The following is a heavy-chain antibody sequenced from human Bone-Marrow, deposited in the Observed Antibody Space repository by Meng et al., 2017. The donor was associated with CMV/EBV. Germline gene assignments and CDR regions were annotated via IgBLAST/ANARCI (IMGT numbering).Heavy chain of an antibody. Sequence: ASAKIFCKAAGYTFTSYGISWVRQAPGQGLEWMGWIRAYNGNTNYAQKLQGRVTMTTDTSTSTAYMELRSLRSVDTAGYYCAIFPHFYTVTMVDSCDIWGQGTMVNVPS. CDR2: IRAYNGNT. J-gene: IGHJ3*02. CDR1: GYTFTSYG. CDR3: AIFPHFYTVTMVDSCDI. D-gene: IGHD3-3*02. V-gene: IGHV1-18*01.